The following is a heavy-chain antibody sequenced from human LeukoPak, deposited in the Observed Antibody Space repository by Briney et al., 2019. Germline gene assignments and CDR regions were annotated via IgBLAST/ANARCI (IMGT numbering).Heavy chain of an antibody. V-gene: IGHV4-39*07. D-gene: IGHD1-26*01. Sequence: SETLSLTCTVSGGSISSSSYYWGWIRQPPGKGLEWIGSIYYSGSTYYNPSLKSRVIISVDTSKNQFSLKLSSVTAANTAVYYCAREGSYYKNFDYWGQGTLVTVSS. J-gene: IGHJ4*02. CDR2: IYYSGST. CDR1: GGSISSSSYY. CDR3: AREGSYYKNFDY.